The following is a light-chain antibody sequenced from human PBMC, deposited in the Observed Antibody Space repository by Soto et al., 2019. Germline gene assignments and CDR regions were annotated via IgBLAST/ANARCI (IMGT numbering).Light chain of an antibody. CDR2: AAS. Sequence: AIPMTQSPTSLSASVGDRVTITCRASQDIRNDLGWYQQKPGKAPKLLIFAASSLQSGVPSRFSGSGSGTDFTLIISSLQPEDFATYYCLQDYSYPRTFGQGTNLEIK. CDR1: QDIRND. CDR3: LQDYSYPRT. J-gene: IGKJ2*01. V-gene: IGKV1-6*01.